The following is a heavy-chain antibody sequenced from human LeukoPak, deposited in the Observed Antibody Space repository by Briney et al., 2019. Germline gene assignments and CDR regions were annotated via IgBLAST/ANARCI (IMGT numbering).Heavy chain of an antibody. D-gene: IGHD5-18*01. CDR3: ARHLNSYGPYNWFDP. CDR1: GITFTDHG. CDR2: ISVSGGVT. V-gene: IGHV3-23*01. Sequence: PGGSLRLSCAASGITFTDHGLSWVRQAPGKGLEWVSSISVSGGVTLYADSVKGRFVISRDNSRSRVYLEMNRLRAEDTAVYYCARHLNSYGPYNWFDPWGQGTLVTVSS. J-gene: IGHJ5*02.